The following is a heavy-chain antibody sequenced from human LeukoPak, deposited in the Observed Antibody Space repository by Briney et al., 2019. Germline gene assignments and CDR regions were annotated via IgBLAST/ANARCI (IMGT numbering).Heavy chain of an antibody. Sequence: GASVKVSCKASGGTFSSYTISWVRQAPGQGLEWMGRIIPILGIANYAQKFQGRVTLTADKSTSTAYMELSSLRSEDTAVYYCARDCSGGSCQPGYWGQGTLVTVSS. D-gene: IGHD2-15*01. J-gene: IGHJ4*02. CDR3: ARDCSGGSCQPGY. CDR2: IIPILGIA. V-gene: IGHV1-69*02. CDR1: GGTFSSYT.